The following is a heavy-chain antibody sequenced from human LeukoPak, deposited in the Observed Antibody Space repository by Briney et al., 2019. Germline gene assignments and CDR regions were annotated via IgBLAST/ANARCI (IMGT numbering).Heavy chain of an antibody. D-gene: IGHD3-22*01. J-gene: IGHJ4*02. Sequence: GGSLRLSCAASGFTFSSYSMNWVRQAPGKGLEWVSSISSSSSYIYYADSVKGRFTIFRDNSKNTLYLQMNSLRAEDTAVYYCAKGANYYDSGGYHLPFDYWGQGTLVTVSS. V-gene: IGHV3-21*04. CDR3: AKGANYYDSGGYHLPFDY. CDR2: ISSSSSYI. CDR1: GFTFSSYS.